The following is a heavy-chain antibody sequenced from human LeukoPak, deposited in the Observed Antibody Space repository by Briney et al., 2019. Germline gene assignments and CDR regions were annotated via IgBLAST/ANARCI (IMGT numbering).Heavy chain of an antibody. J-gene: IGHJ4*02. CDR2: IIPIFGTA. V-gene: IGHV1-69*13. CDR1: GGTFSSYA. D-gene: IGHD5-18*01. Sequence: ASVKVSCKASGGTFSSYAISWVRQAPGQGLEWMGGIIPIFGTANYAQKFQGSVTITADESTSTAYMELSSLRSEDTAVYYCARAKDTAMVGDYWGQGTLVTVSS. CDR3: ARAKDTAMVGDY.